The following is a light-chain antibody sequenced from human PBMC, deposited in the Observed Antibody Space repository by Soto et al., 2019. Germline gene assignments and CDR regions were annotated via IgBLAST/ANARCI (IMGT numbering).Light chain of an antibody. CDR2: EAS. V-gene: IGKV3-11*01. Sequence: EIVLTQSPATLSLSPGERATLYCRASQSINNYLAWFQQKPGQPPKLLIYEASNRAVGIPARFSGSGSGTDFTLTISALEPKVFAVYYCQQRPTWPPLSLGQGTKLEIK. CDR3: QQRPTWPPLS. CDR1: QSINNY. J-gene: IGKJ2*03.